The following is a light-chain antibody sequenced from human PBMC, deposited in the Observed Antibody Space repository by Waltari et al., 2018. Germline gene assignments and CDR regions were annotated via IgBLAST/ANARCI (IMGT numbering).Light chain of an antibody. V-gene: IGLV2-23*02. CDR2: EVS. J-gene: IGLJ2*01. CDR3: CSFAGGNNFEVI. Sequence: QSALTQPASVSGSPGQSITISCTGTSSNVENYNLVSWYQHNPGKAPKLLIYEVSKRPAGIFYLFSGSASGHTASLTISGLQAEDESDYYCCSFAGGNNFEVIFGGGTRLTVL. CDR1: SSNVENYNL.